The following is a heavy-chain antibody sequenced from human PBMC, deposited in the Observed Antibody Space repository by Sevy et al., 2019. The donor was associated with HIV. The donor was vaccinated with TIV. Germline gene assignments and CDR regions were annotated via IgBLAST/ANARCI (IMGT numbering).Heavy chain of an antibody. CDR2: IYFTGNT. D-gene: IGHD1-1*01. Sequence: SETLSLTCSVSGGSISSYFWTWVRQSPGKGLEGIGNIYFTGNTDYSPSPKSRVTLSLDTSKSQFSLTLKSVTAADTAIYFCARDSTTRPRVLDYWGQGTLVTVSS. V-gene: IGHV4-59*01. CDR1: GGSISSYF. J-gene: IGHJ4*02. CDR3: ARDSTTRPRVLDY.